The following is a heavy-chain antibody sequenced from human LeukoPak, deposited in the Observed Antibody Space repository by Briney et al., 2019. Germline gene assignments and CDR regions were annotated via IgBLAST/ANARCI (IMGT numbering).Heavy chain of an antibody. CDR2: IIPIFGTA. J-gene: IGHJ4*02. CDR1: GGTFSSYA. Sequence: SVKVSCKASGGTFSSYAISWVRQAPGQGLEWMGGIIPIFGTANYAQKFQGRVTITTDESTSTAYTELSSLRSEDTAVYYCARGNVLGGRHFDYWGQGTLVTVSS. CDR3: ARGNVLGGRHFDY. V-gene: IGHV1-69*05. D-gene: IGHD3-3*02.